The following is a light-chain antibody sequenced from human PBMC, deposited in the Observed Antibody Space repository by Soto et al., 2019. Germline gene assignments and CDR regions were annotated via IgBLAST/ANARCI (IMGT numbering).Light chain of an antibody. J-gene: IGKJ5*01. CDR2: GAS. Sequence: EIVSTQSPASLSVYPGARATLSCRASHSVGSDLVWYQQKPGQAPRLLIYGASSRATGIPDRFSGSGSGTDFTLTISRLEPEDFAVYYCQQYGSSLWTFGQGTRLEIK. CDR3: QQYGSSLWT. CDR1: HSVGSD. V-gene: IGKV3-20*01.